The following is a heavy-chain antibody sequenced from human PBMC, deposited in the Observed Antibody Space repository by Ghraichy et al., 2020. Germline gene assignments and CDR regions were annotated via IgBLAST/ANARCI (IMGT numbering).Heavy chain of an antibody. CDR3: AREGQLHRGDFDY. V-gene: IGHV3-33*01. J-gene: IGHJ4*02. CDR2: IWYDGSNI. D-gene: IGHD4-23*01. CDR1: GFTFSSYG. Sequence: GGSLRLSCAASGFTFSSYGMHWVRQAPGKGLEWVAAIWYDGSNIFYADSVKGRFTISRDNSKNTLYLQMNSLRAEDTAVYYCAREGQLHRGDFDYWGQGTLVTVSS.